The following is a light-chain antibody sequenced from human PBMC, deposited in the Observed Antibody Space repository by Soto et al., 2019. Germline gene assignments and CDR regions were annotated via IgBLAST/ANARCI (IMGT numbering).Light chain of an antibody. J-gene: IGKJ2*02. V-gene: IGKV3-11*01. CDR1: QSVATF. Sequence: EIVLTQSPPTLALSPGERATLSCRASQSVATFLAWYQQRPGQAPRLLIYDASHRATGIPARFSGSGSGTDFTLTISSLEPEDFAVYFCQHRTDCPPICTFGQGTKVEIK. CDR2: DAS. CDR3: QHRTDCPPICT.